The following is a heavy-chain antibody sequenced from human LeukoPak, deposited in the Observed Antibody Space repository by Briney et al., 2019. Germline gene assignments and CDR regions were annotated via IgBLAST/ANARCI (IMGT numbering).Heavy chain of an antibody. J-gene: IGHJ4*02. D-gene: IGHD6-6*01. V-gene: IGHV3-64*01. CDR2: ISSNGGST. CDR1: GFTFSSYA. Sequence: GGSLRLSCAASGFTFSSYAMHWVRQAPGKGLEYVSAISSNGGSTYYANSVKGRFTISRDNSKNTLYLQVGSLRAEDMAVYYCAREGEDSSSYVDYWGQGTLVTVSS. CDR3: AREGEDSSSYVDY.